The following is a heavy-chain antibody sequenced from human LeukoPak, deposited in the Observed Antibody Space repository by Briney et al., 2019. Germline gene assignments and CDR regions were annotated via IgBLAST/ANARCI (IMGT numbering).Heavy chain of an antibody. V-gene: IGHV1-69*05. J-gene: IGHJ4*02. CDR1: GGTFISYA. D-gene: IGHD6-19*01. CDR2: IIPIFGTA. CDR3: ARDPPDSYSSGWYYFDY. Sequence: SVKVSCKASGGTFISYAISWVRQAPGQGLEWMGRIIPIFGTANHAQKFQGRVTITTDESTSTAYMELSSLRSEDTAVYYCARDPPDSYSSGWYYFDYWGQGTLVTVSS.